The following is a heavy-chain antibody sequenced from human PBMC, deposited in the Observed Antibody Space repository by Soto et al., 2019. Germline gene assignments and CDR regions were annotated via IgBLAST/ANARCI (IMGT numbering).Heavy chain of an antibody. CDR2: IWYDGSNK. J-gene: IGHJ2*01. V-gene: IGHV3-33*06. CDR1: GFTFSSYG. D-gene: IGHD1-26*01. Sequence: GVSLRLSCAASGFTFSSYGMHWVRQAPGKGLEWVAVIWYDGSNKYYADSVKGRFAVSRDNSKNTLYLQMNGLRAEDTAVYYCAKAPSREGATHYCYFDLWGRGTLVTVSS. CDR3: AKAPSREGATHYCYFDL.